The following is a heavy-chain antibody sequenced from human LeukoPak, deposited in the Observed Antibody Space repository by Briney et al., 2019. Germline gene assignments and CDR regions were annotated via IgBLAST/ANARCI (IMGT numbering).Heavy chain of an antibody. Sequence: GGSLRLSCTASRFPFSDYSMNWIRQAPGEGLEWIADVSNSGSTTYSTDSVKGRFTISRDNSKNTLYLQMNSLRAEDTAVYYCARNSDTAMAGEYYFDYWGQGTLVTVSS. CDR3: ARNSDTAMAGEYYFDY. V-gene: IGHV3-23*01. CDR1: RFPFSDYS. CDR2: VSNSGSTT. J-gene: IGHJ4*02. D-gene: IGHD5-18*01.